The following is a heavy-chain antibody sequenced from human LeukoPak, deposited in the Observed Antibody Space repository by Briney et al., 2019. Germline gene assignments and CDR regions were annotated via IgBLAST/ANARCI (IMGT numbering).Heavy chain of an antibody. CDR3: ARVETYYYDSSGYYLY. CDR2: ISSSSSYI. V-gene: IGHV3-21*01. CDR1: GFTFSSYS. D-gene: IGHD3-22*01. J-gene: IGHJ4*02. Sequence: GGSLRLSCAASGFTFSSYSMNWVRQAPGKGLEWVSSISSSSSYIYYADSVKGRFTISRDNAKNSLYLQMNSLRAEDTAVYYCARVETYYYDSSGYYLYWGQGTLVTVSS.